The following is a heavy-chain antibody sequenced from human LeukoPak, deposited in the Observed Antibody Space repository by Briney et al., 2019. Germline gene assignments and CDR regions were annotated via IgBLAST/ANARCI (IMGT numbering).Heavy chain of an antibody. J-gene: IGHJ4*02. Sequence: GGSLRLSCAASGFTFSSYAMTWVRQAPDKGLEWVSAISGSDGSTYYADSVKGRFTISRDDSQNTLYLQMNSLSAEDTAVYYCAKVETSGGANCYALDYWGQGTLVTVSS. D-gene: IGHD2-2*01. CDR1: GFTFSSYA. CDR2: ISGSDGST. V-gene: IGHV3-23*01. CDR3: AKVETSGGANCYALDY.